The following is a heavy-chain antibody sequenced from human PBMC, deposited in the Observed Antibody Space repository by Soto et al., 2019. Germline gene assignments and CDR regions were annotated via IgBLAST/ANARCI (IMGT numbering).Heavy chain of an antibody. Sequence: QVQLQQWGAGLLKPSETLSLTCAVYGGSFSGYYWSWIRQPPGKGLEWIGEINHSGSTNYNQSLKSRVTISVDTSKNQFSLKLSSVTAADTAVYYCARLGYCSGGRCQFDYWGQGTLVTVSS. V-gene: IGHV4-34*01. CDR2: INHSGST. J-gene: IGHJ4*02. CDR3: ARLGYCSGGRCQFDY. CDR1: GGSFSGYY. D-gene: IGHD2-15*01.